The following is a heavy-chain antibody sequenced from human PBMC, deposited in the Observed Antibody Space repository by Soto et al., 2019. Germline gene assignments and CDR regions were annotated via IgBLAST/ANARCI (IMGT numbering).Heavy chain of an antibody. CDR1: GYPFSDNQ. J-gene: IGHJ5*02. V-gene: IGHV1-2*02. CDR2: INPKSDDT. CDR3: ARKTYLDYIRWGFDP. Sequence: VASVKVSCKASGYPFSDNQIHWLRRTPGQGLEWMGRINPKSDDTNYAQKFQGRVTMTRDTSIDTAYLELTGLTSDDTATYYCARKTYLDYIRWGFDPWGQGTMLTVYS. D-gene: IGHD4-4*01.